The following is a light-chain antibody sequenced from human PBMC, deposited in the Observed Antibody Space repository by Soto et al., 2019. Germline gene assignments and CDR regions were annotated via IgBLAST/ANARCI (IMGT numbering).Light chain of an antibody. CDR3: QQRSNWPPYT. Sequence: EIVLTQSPATLSLSPGERATLSCSASQSVSSCLAWYQQKPGQAPRRLIYDASNKATGIPARFSGSGSGTDYTLTMSSLEPEDFAVYYCQQRSNWPPYTFGGGTKVEIK. J-gene: IGKJ4*01. CDR1: QSVSSC. CDR2: DAS. V-gene: IGKV3-11*01.